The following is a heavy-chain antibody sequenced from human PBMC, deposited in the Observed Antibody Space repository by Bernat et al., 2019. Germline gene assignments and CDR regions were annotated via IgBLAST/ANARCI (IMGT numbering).Heavy chain of an antibody. Sequence: EVQLVESGGGLVQPGGALRLSCAASGFIFSDPYMDWVRQAPRKGLVGVARIKNKDYRSPTEYAASVKGRFTISRDESKNSLYLQMNTLQAEDTALCYCTRDHRGWFDPWGQGTLVTVSS. CDR3: TRDHRGWFDP. V-gene: IGHV3-72*01. CDR2: IKNKDYRSPT. J-gene: IGHJ5*02. CDR1: GFIFSDPY.